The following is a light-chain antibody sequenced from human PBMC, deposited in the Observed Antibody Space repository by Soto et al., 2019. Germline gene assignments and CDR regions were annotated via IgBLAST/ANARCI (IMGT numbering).Light chain of an antibody. CDR2: DAS. CDR3: QERSTWPLFT. Sequence: EIVLTQSPVTLSLSPGERATLSCRASQSVSSYLAWYQQKPCQRPRLLVYDASQRATGIPARFSDSGSGTDFTLTIGSLEPEDFAGSYFQERSTWPLFTFGPGTNVDIK. V-gene: IGKV3-11*01. J-gene: IGKJ3*01. CDR1: QSVSSY.